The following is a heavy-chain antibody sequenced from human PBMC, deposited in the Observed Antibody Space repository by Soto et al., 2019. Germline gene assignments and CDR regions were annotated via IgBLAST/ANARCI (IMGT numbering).Heavy chain of an antibody. CDR3: AGRLATAASLDY. J-gene: IGHJ4*02. Sequence: EVLLVESGGGLIQPGGSLRLSCAASGLIVSSNCLTWVRQAPGKGLECVSITCSGGTTYYADSVRGRFTISSDNSKNTPYLQTNSLRAEDTAVYYCAGRLATAASLDYWGQGTLVTVSS. CDR2: TCSGGTT. D-gene: IGHD3-16*01. V-gene: IGHV3-53*01. CDR1: GLIVSSNC.